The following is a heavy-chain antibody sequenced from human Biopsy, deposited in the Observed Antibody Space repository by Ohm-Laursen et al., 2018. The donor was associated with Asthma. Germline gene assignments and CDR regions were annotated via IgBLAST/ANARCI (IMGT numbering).Heavy chain of an antibody. Sequence: SLRLSCSAPGFVFSQCGMHWVRQGPGKGLEWAALVSSDGHNKYYEDSVKGRFTISRDNSRNRLYLQINRLTVEDSAVYFCARQSGQDYGDSSGFDIWGQGTKVAVSS. D-gene: IGHD3-22*01. CDR2: VSSDGHNK. CDR3: ARQSGQDYGDSSGFDI. V-gene: IGHV3-30*03. CDR1: GFVFSQCG. J-gene: IGHJ3*02.